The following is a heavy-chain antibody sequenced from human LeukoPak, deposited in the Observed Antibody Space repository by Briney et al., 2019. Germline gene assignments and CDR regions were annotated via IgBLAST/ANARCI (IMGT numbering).Heavy chain of an antibody. J-gene: IGHJ4*02. Sequence: KPSETLSLTCAVYGGSFSGYYWSWIRQPPGKGLEWIGEINHSGSTYYNPSLKSRVTISVDTSKNQFSLKLSSVTAADTAVYYCARVEMATIGYWGQGTLVTVSS. CDR2: INHSGST. D-gene: IGHD5-24*01. CDR3: ARVEMATIGY. CDR1: GGSFSGYY. V-gene: IGHV4-34*01.